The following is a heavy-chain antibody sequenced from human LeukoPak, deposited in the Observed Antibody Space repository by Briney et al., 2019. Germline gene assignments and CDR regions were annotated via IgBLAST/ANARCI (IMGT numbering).Heavy chain of an antibody. CDR2: INHSGST. Sequence: SETLSLTCAVYGGSFSGYYWSWIRQPPGKGLEWIGEINHSGSTNYNPSLKSRVTISVDTSKNQFSLKLSSVTAADTALYYCARGSRNFWSGYLLFDYWGQGTLVTVSS. J-gene: IGHJ4*02. D-gene: IGHD3-3*01. V-gene: IGHV4-34*01. CDR3: ARGSRNFWSGYLLFDY. CDR1: GGSFSGYY.